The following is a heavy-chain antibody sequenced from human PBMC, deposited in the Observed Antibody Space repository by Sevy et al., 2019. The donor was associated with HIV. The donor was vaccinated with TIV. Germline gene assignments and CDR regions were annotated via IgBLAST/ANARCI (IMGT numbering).Heavy chain of an antibody. Sequence: ASVKVSCKASGYTFTGYYMHWVRQAPGQGLEWMGWMNPNSGGTNYAQKFQGRVTMTRDTSISTAYMELSRLRSDDTAVYYCAREKTYYYDSSGYSSVAFDIWGQGTMVTVSS. J-gene: IGHJ3*02. CDR2: MNPNSGGT. CDR1: GYTFTGYY. D-gene: IGHD3-22*01. CDR3: AREKTYYYDSSGYSSVAFDI. V-gene: IGHV1-2*02.